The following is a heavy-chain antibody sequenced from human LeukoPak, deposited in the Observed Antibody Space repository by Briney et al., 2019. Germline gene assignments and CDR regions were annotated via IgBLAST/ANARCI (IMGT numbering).Heavy chain of an antibody. CDR2: FDPEDGET. V-gene: IGHV1-24*01. D-gene: IGHD3-22*01. CDR1: GYTLTELS. J-gene: IGHJ4*02. Sequence: ASVKVSCKVSGYTLTELSTHWVRQAPGKGLEWMGGFDPEDGETIYAQKFQGRVTMTEDTSTDTAYMELSSLRSEDTAVYYCATHRYYYDSSGYYKPLTFDYWGQGTLVTVSS. CDR3: ATHRYYYDSSGYYKPLTFDY.